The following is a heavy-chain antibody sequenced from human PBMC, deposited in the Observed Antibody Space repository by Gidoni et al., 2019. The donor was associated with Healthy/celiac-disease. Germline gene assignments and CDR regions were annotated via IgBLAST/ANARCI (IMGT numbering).Heavy chain of an antibody. J-gene: IGHJ1*01. Sequence: EVPLLESGGGLVQPGGSLRLSCAASGFPLSRYAMSWVRPAPGKGLEWVSSISGSGGSTYDADSVKGRFTISRDNSKNTLYLQMNSLRAEDTAVYYCAKDYGDGAVVTALHHWGQGTLVTVSS. D-gene: IGHD2-21*02. CDR3: AKDYGDGAVVTALHH. CDR1: GFPLSRYA. CDR2: ISGSGGST. V-gene: IGHV3-23*01.